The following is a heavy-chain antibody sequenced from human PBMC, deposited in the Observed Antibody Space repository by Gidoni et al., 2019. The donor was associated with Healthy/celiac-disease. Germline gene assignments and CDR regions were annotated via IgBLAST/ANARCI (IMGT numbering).Heavy chain of an antibody. D-gene: IGHD6-19*01. V-gene: IGHV4-34*01. Sequence: QVQLQQWGAGLLKPSETLSLTCAVYGGSFSGYYWSWIRQPPGKGLECIGEINHSGSTNYNPSLKSRVTISVDTSKNQFSLKLSSVTAADTAVYYCARSSGWYLWGAFDIWGQGTMVTVSS. CDR3: ARSSGWYLWGAFDI. CDR2: INHSGST. CDR1: GGSFSGYY. J-gene: IGHJ3*02.